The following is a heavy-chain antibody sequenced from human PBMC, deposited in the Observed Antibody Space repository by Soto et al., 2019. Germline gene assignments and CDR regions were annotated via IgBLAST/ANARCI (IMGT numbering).Heavy chain of an antibody. CDR1: GGSIGSSNW. CDR3: ASNPALGYSGYDVDY. CDR2: IYHSGST. Sequence: SETLSLTCAVSGGSIGSSNWWNWVRQPPGKGLEWIGEIYHSGSTNYNPSLKSRVTISVDKSKNQFSLKLSSVTAADTAVYYCASNPALGYSGYDVDYWGQGTLVTVSS. D-gene: IGHD5-12*01. V-gene: IGHV4-4*02. J-gene: IGHJ4*02.